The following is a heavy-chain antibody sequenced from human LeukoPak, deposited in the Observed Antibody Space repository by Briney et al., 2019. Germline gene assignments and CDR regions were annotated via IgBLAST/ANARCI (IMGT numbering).Heavy chain of an antibody. D-gene: IGHD2-15*01. CDR3: ARVMVAATTRSFDY. CDR2: INAYNGNT. Sequence: ASVKVSCKASGYTFTSYGISWVRQAPGQGLEWMGWINAYNGNTNYAQKLQGRVTMTTDTSTSTAYMELRSLRSDDTAVYSCARVMVAATTRSFDYWGQGTLVTVSS. J-gene: IGHJ4*02. CDR1: GYTFTSYG. V-gene: IGHV1-18*01.